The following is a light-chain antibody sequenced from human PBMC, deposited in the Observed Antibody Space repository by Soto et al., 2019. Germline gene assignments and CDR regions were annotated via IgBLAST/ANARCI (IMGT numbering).Light chain of an antibody. Sequence: DLQMTQSPSTLSASVGDRVIITCRASQSIDSYLAWYQQKPGKAPKLLIYMASSLESGVPSRFSGSGSGTEFTLTISSLQPDDFVTYYCQQYSSYSPWTFGQGTKVEIK. CDR1: QSIDSY. V-gene: IGKV1-5*03. CDR2: MAS. CDR3: QQYSSYSPWT. J-gene: IGKJ1*01.